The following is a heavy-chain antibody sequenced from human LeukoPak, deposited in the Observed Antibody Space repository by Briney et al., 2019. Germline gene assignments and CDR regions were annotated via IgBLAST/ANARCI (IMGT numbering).Heavy chain of an antibody. CDR2: ISSSSSYI. CDR3: ARDPYYYGSGSYCDY. Sequence: GRSLRLSCAASGFTFDDYAMHWVRQAPGKGLEWVSSISSSSSYIYYADSVKGRFTISRDNAKNSLYLQMNSLRAEDTAVYYCARDPYYYGSGSYCDYWGQGTLVTVSS. V-gene: IGHV3-21*01. J-gene: IGHJ4*02. D-gene: IGHD3-10*01. CDR1: GFTFDDYA.